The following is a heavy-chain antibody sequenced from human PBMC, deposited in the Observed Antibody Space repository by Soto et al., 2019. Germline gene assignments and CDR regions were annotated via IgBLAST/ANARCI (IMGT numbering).Heavy chain of an antibody. J-gene: IGHJ4*02. CDR2: IKNKANSYAT. CDR1: GFTFSASA. V-gene: IGHV3-73*01. CDR3: TSWSGSYYSDY. Sequence: AGGSLRLSCAASGFTFSASAIHWVRQASGKGLEWVGRIKNKANSYATAYATSVEGRFSISRDDSKNTAFLQMNNLKTEDTATYYCTSWSGSYYSDYWGQGTLVTVSS.